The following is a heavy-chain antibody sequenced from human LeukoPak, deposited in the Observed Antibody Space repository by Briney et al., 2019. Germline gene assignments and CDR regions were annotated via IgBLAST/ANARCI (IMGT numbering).Heavy chain of an antibody. D-gene: IGHD3-10*01. Sequence: SETLSLTCTVSGGFICSYYWSWIRPPPGKGLEWIGYIYYSGSTNYNPSLKSRVTISVDTSKNQFSLKLSSVTAADTAVYYCARTTMVRGTYYMDVWGKGTTVTISS. J-gene: IGHJ6*03. CDR2: IYYSGST. CDR3: ARTTMVRGTYYMDV. V-gene: IGHV4-59*01. CDR1: GGFICSYY.